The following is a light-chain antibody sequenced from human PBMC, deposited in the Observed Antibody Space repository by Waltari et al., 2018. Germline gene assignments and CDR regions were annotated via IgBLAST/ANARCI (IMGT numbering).Light chain of an antibody. V-gene: IGKV3-20*01. CDR2: GAS. CDR3: QQYGDSPLYT. CDR1: QGAASIY. Sequence: EYVLTQSPGTLSLSPGERATLSCRASQGAASIYLAWYQQKPGQAPRLLIYGASNRATGIPDRFSGSVSGKDFTLTISRLEPEDFAVYYCQQYGDSPLYTFGRGTKLEIK. J-gene: IGKJ2*01.